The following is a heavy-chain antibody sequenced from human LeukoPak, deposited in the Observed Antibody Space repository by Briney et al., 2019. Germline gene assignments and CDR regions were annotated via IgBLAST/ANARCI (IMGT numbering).Heavy chain of an antibody. Sequence: SETLSLTCTVSGGSISSSSYYWGWIRQPPGKGLEWIGSIYYSGSTYYNPSLKSRVTISVDASKNQFSLRLSSVTAADTAVYYCAKVHQYDILTGYYLGENSYIDYWGQGTLVTVSS. V-gene: IGHV4-39*01. D-gene: IGHD3-9*01. CDR1: GGSISSSSYY. CDR2: IYYSGST. CDR3: AKVHQYDILTGYYLGENSYIDY. J-gene: IGHJ4*02.